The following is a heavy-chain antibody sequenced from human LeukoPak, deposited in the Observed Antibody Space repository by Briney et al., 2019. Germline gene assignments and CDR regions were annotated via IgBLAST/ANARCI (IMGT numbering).Heavy chain of an antibody. J-gene: IGHJ4*02. V-gene: IGHV4-39*07. Sequence: SETLSLTCAVYGGSFSSYYWGWIRQPPGKGLEWIGSIYYSGSTYYNPSLKSRVTISVDTSKNQFSLKLSSVTAADTAVYYCARVLGGSYFSYDYWGQGTLVTVSS. CDR2: IYYSGST. CDR1: GGSFSSYY. CDR3: ARVLGGSYFSYDY. D-gene: IGHD1-26*01.